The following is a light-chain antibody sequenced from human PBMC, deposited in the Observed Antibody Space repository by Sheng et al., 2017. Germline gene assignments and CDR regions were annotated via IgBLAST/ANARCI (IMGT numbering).Light chain of an antibody. CDR2: DVT. J-gene: IGLJ2*01. CDR1: SSDVGGYDY. CDR3: ASYTASKTWL. V-gene: IGLV2-14*03. Sequence: QSALTQPASVSGSPGQSITISCTGTSSDVGGYDYVSWYVQHPDKAPKLLIYDVTSRPSGISSRISGSKSGNTASLTISGLQADDEADYYCASYTASKTWLFGGGTEADRP.